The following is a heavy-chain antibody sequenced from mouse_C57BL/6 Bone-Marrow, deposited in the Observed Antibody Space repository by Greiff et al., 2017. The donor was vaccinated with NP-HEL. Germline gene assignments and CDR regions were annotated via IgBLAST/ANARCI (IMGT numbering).Heavy chain of an antibody. D-gene: IGHD3-2*02. CDR3: TRASSGYEAY. Sequence: EVHLVESGEGLVKPGGSLKLSCAASEFTFSSYAMSWVRQTPEKRLEWVAYISSGGDYIYYADTVKGRFTISRDNARNTLYLQMSSLKSEDTAMYYCTRASSGYEAYWGQGTLVTVSA. J-gene: IGHJ3*01. V-gene: IGHV5-9-1*02. CDR1: EFTFSSYA. CDR2: ISSGGDYI.